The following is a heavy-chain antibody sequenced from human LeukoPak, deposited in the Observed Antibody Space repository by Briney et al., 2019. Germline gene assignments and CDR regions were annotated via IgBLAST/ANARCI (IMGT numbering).Heavy chain of an antibody. Sequence: ASVKVSCKVSGFTLTELSMHWVRQAPGKGLEWMGGFDPEDGETIYAQKFQGRVTMTEDTSTDTAYMELSSLRSEDTAVDYCATWVAAAGTFDYWGQGTLVTVSS. D-gene: IGHD6-13*01. CDR2: FDPEDGET. CDR1: GFTLTELS. CDR3: ATWVAAAGTFDY. J-gene: IGHJ4*02. V-gene: IGHV1-24*01.